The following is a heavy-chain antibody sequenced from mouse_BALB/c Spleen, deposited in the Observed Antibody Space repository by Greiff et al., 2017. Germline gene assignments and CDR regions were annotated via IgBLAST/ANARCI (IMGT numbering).Heavy chain of an antibody. Sequence: DVHLVESGGGLVQPGGSRKLSCAASGFTFSSFGMHWVRQAPEKGLEWVAYISSGSSTIYYADTVKGRFTISRDNPKNTLFLQMTSLRSEDTAMYYCARSKGDVYYFLAYWGQGTLVTVSA. D-gene: IGHD2-3*01. CDR3: ARSKGDVYYFLAY. J-gene: IGHJ3*01. CDR1: GFTFSSFG. V-gene: IGHV5-17*02. CDR2: ISSGSSTI.